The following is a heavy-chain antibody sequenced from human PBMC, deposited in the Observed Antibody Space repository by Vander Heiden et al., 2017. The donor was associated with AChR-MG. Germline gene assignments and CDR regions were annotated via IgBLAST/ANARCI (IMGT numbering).Heavy chain of an antibody. CDR3: ARSWVYSSSWYDY. Sequence: QVQLQQWGAGLLKPSETLSLTCAVSGGSFSGYYWSWIRQPPGKGLEWIGEINHSGSTNYNPSLKSRVTISVDTSKNQFSLKLSSVTAADTAVYYCARSWVYSSSWYDYWGQGTLVTVSS. CDR1: GGSFSGYY. J-gene: IGHJ4*02. V-gene: IGHV4-34*01. CDR2: INHSGST. D-gene: IGHD6-13*01.